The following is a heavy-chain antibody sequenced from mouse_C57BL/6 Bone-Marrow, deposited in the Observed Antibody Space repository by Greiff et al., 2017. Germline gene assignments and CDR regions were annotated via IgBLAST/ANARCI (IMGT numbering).Heavy chain of an antibody. J-gene: IGHJ1*03. CDR2: IDPETGGT. V-gene: IGHV1-15*01. Sequence: QVQLQQPGAELVRPGASVTLSCKASGYTFTDYEMHWVKQTPVHGLEWIGAIDPETGGTAYNQKFKGKAILTADKSSSTAYMELRSLTSEDSAVYYCAQTPLYCDLAWCFDVWGTGTTVTVSS. CDR1: GYTFTDYE. CDR3: AQTPLYCDLAWCFDV. D-gene: IGHD2-4*01.